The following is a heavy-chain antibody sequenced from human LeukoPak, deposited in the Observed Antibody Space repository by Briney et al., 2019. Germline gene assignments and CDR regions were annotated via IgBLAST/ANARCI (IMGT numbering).Heavy chain of an antibody. CDR2: INAGNGNT. V-gene: IGHV1-3*01. CDR1: GYTFTSYA. CDR3: ARDLLAAAGNFDY. J-gene: IGHJ4*02. D-gene: IGHD6-13*01. Sequence: ASVKVSCKASGYTFTSYAMHWVRQAPGQRLEWMGWINAGNGNTKYSQKFQGRVTITRDTSASTAYMELSSLRSEDTAVYYCARDLLAAAGNFDYWGQGTLVTVSS.